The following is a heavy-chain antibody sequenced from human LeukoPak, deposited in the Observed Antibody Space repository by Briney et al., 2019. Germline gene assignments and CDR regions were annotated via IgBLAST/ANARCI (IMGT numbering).Heavy chain of an antibody. Sequence: SVKVSCKSSGGTFSTYAINWVRQAPGQGLEWMGWINPNSGGTHYAQNFQGRVTMTRDTSISTAYMELTRLRSDDTAFYYCARTVVATIDWFDPWGQGTLVTVSS. V-gene: IGHV1-2*02. D-gene: IGHD2-21*02. CDR2: INPNSGGT. CDR1: GGTFSTYA. CDR3: ARTVVATIDWFDP. J-gene: IGHJ5*02.